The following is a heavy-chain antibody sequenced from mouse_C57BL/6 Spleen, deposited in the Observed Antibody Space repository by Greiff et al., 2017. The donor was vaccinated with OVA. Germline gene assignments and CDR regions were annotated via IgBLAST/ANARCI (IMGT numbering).Heavy chain of an antibody. D-gene: IGHD1-1*01. CDR3: ARRGYYGSSYDYYAMDY. J-gene: IGHJ4*01. CDR2: IDPSDSYT. Sequence: QVQLQQPGAELVRPGTSVKLSCKASGYTFTSYWMHWVKQRPGQGLEWIGVIDPSDSYTNYNQKFKGKATLTVDTSSSTAYMQLSSLTSEDSAVYYCARRGYYGSSYDYYAMDYWGQGTSVTVSS. CDR1: GYTFTSYW. V-gene: IGHV1-59*01.